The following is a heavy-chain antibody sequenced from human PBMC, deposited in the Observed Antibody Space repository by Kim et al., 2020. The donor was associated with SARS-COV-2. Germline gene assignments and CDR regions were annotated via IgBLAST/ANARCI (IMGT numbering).Heavy chain of an antibody. CDR2: ISDDGTNE. J-gene: IGHJ4*02. CDR3: ARDSHSGNYEFQFDF. D-gene: IGHD1-7*01. CDR1: GFIFSTYA. V-gene: IGHV3-30*04. Sequence: GGSLRLSCAASGFIFSTYAIHWVRQTPGKGLEWVAVISDDGTNEYYPDPVKGRFTVSRDNSRNTVYLQMNSLRREDTAVYYCARDSHSGNYEFQFDFWGQGTVVTVSS.